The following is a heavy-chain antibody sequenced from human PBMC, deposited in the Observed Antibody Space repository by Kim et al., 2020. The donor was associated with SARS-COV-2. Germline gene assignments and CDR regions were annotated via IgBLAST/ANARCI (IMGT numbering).Heavy chain of an antibody. V-gene: IGHV4-39*01. Sequence: SETLSLTCTVSGGSISSSSYYWGWIRQPPGKGLEWIGSIYYSGSTYYNPSLKSRVTISVDTSKNQFSLKLSSVTAADTAVYYCARPARYFDWLFHYWGQGTLVTVSS. CDR1: GGSISSSSYY. D-gene: IGHD3-9*01. CDR2: IYYSGST. CDR3: ARPARYFDWLFHY. J-gene: IGHJ4*02.